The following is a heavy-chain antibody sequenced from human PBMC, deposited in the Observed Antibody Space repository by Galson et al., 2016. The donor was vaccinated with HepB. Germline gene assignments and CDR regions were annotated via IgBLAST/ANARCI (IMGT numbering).Heavy chain of an antibody. Sequence: LSLTCVVYGGSFKGYYWTWIRQPPGKGLEWIGDMNHGGSTNYNPSLKSRLTISVDTSKNQFSLKLSSVTAADTAVYYCARGPKYYYGSGSYQFNWFDPWGQGTLVTVSS. D-gene: IGHD3-10*01. CDR1: GGSFKGYY. CDR3: ARGPKYYYGSGSYQFNWFDP. V-gene: IGHV4-34*09. CDR2: MNHGGST. J-gene: IGHJ5*02.